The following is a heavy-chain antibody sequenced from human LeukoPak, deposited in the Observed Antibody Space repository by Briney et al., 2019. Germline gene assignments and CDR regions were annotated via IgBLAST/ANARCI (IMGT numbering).Heavy chain of an antibody. CDR3: ARETHSSGWYGGFDY. V-gene: IGHV3-30-3*01. D-gene: IGHD6-19*01. CDR1: GFTFSSYA. Sequence: PGGSLRLSCAASGFTFSSYAMHWVRQAPGKGLEWVAVISYDGSNKYYADSVKGRFTISRDNSKNTLYLQMNSLRAEDTAVYYCARETHSSGWYGGFDYWGQGTLVTVSS. CDR2: ISYDGSNK. J-gene: IGHJ4*02.